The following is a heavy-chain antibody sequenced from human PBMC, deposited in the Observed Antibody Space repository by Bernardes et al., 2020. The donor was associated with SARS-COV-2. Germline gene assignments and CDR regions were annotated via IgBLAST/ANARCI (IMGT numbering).Heavy chain of an antibody. J-gene: IGHJ5*02. CDR3: ATVVAYSYGGGWFDP. CDR2: ISDDNGDT. D-gene: IGHD5-18*01. Sequence: ASVKVSCKASGYTFTSYGMSWVRQAPGQGLEWMGWISDDNGDTKYAQELQGRVTMTTETYTSTAYMELRSLRSDDTAVYCCATVVAYSYGGGWFDPWGQGTLVTVSS. CDR1: GYTFTSYG. V-gene: IGHV1-18*01.